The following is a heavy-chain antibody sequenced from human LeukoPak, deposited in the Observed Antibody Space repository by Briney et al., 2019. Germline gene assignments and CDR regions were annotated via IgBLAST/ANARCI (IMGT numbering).Heavy chain of an antibody. V-gene: IGHV3-7*01. CDR3: ARDKRRVWQQLYAFDI. D-gene: IGHD6-13*01. J-gene: IGHJ3*02. CDR2: IKQDGSEK. Sequence: LPGGSLRLSCAASGFTFSSYWMSWVRQAPGKGLEWVANIKQDGSEKYYVDSVKGRFTISRDNAKNSLYLQMNSLRAEDTAVYYCARDKRRVWQQLYAFDIWGQGTMVTVSS. CDR1: GFTFSSYW.